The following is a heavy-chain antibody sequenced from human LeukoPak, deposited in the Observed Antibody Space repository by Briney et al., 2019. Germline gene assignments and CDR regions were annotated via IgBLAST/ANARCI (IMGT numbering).Heavy chain of an antibody. CDR3: ARDSWFDY. CDR1: GFTFSSYG. V-gene: IGHV3-30*03. CDR2: ISYDGSNK. J-gene: IGHJ4*02. Sequence: GRSLRLSCAASGFTFSSYGMHWVRQAPGKGLEWVAVISYDGSNKYYADSVKGRFTISRDNSKNTLYLQMNSLRAEDTAVYYCARDSWFDYWGQGTLVTVSS.